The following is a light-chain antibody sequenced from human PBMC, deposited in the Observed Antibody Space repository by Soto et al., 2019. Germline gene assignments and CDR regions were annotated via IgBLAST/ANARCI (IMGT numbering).Light chain of an antibody. CDR3: QQRNYSQVT. V-gene: IGKV3-11*01. CDR1: HNVSGY. Sequence: DLTGAPDPMSLALGERPTLSCMVSHNVSGYLAWYQQKPGQSPRRLIYDVSNRATGIPARFSGSGSGTDFTLTISSLQPEDFAIYYCQQRNYSQVTFGQGTRLEIK. J-gene: IGKJ5*01. CDR2: DVS.